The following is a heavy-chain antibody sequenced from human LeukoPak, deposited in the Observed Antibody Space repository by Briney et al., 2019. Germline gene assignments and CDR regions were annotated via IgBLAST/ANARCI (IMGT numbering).Heavy chain of an antibody. CDR2: IYYSGST. Sequence: SETLSLTCTVSGGSISSYYWSWIRQPPGKGLEWIGYIYYSGSTYYNPSLKSRVTISVDTSKNQFSLKLSSVTAADTAVYYCARGRPQNYWGQGTLVTVSS. CDR1: GGSISSYY. V-gene: IGHV4-59*01. J-gene: IGHJ4*02. CDR3: ARGRPQNY.